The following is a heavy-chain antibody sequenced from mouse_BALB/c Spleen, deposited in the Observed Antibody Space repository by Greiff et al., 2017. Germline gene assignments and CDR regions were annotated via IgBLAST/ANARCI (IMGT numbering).Heavy chain of an antibody. CDR2: ISSGGSYT. V-gene: IGHV5-9-3*01. Sequence: DVQLVESGGGLVKPGGSLKLSCAASGFTFSSYAMSWVRQTPEKRLEWVATISSGGSYTYYPDSVKGRFTISRDNAKNTLYLQMSSLRSEDTAMYYCARHEEDSLLRLLYFDYWGQGTTLTVSS. CDR1: GFTFSSYA. J-gene: IGHJ2*01. D-gene: IGHD1-2*01. CDR3: ARHEEDSLLRLLYFDY.